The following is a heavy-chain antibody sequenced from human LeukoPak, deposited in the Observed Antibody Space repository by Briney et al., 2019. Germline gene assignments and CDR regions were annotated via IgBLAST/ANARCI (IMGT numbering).Heavy chain of an antibody. CDR3: ATAYAIFGVVTARDY. CDR1: GYTLTELS. CDR2: FDPEDGET. D-gene: IGHD3-3*01. V-gene: IGHV1-24*01. Sequence: ASVKVSCKVSGYTLTELSMHWVRQAPGKGLEWMGGFDPEDGETIYAQKFQGRVTMIEDTSTDTAYMELSSLRSEDTAVYYCATAYAIFGVVTARDYWGQGTLVTVSS. J-gene: IGHJ4*02.